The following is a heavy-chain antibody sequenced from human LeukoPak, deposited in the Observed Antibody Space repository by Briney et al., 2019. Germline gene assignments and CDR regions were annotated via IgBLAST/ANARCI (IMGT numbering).Heavy chain of an antibody. D-gene: IGHD3-22*01. CDR2: IYYSGST. V-gene: IGHV4-59*08. CDR3: ASTYYDSRYYYYYYGMDV. CDR1: GGSISSYY. J-gene: IGHJ6*02. Sequence: SETLSLTCIVSGGSISSYYWSWIRQPPGKGLEWIGYIYYSGSTNYNPSLKSRVTISVDTSKNQFSLKLSSVTAADTAVYYCASTYYDSRYYYYYYGMDVWGQGTTVTVSS.